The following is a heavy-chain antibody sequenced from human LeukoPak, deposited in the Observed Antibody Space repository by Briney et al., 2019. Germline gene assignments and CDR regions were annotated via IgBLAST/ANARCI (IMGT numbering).Heavy chain of an antibody. J-gene: IGHJ4*02. CDR1: GYTFTSYD. V-gene: IGHV1-8*03. Sequence: GASVKVSCKASGYTFTSYDINWVRQATGQGLEWMGYMNPNSGNTGYAQKFQGRVTITTNTSTGTAYMELSSLRSDDTAVYYCAREGSDYWGQGTLVTVSS. CDR3: AREGSDY. CDR2: MNPNSGNT.